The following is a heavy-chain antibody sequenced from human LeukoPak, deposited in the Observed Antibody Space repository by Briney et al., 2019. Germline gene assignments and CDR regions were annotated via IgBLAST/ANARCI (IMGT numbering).Heavy chain of an antibody. J-gene: IGHJ4*02. CDR1: GYTFSNFG. CDR2: ISGNNDNP. Sequence: VASVKVSCKASGYTFSNFGISWVRQAPGQGLEWMGWISGNNDNPNYGQKFQGRLTVTTDSSTSTAYMELRNLRSDDTAVYYCARDGTSTDGYWGQGTLVTVSS. CDR3: ARDGTSTDGY. D-gene: IGHD2-2*01. V-gene: IGHV1-18*01.